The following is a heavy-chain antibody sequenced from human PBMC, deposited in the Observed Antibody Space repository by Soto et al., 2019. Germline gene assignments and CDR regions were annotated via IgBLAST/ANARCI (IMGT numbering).Heavy chain of an antibody. CDR2: ISAYNGNT. J-gene: IGHJ5*02. Sequence: ASVKGSCKGSGYTFTSYGVGWVRQAPGQGLEWMGWISAYNGNTNYAQKLQGRVTMTTDTSTSTAYMELRSLRSDDTAVYYCARVVTTVTTRFAWFDPWGQGTLVTVSS. CDR3: ARVVTTVTTRFAWFDP. V-gene: IGHV1-18*01. D-gene: IGHD4-17*01. CDR1: GYTFTSYG.